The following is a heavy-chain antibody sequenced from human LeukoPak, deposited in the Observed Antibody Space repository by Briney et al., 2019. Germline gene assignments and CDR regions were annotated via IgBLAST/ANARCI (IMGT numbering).Heavy chain of an antibody. J-gene: IGHJ6*02. CDR3: ATSSRITIFGVVKTYYYYGMDV. CDR1: GFTFSSYA. D-gene: IGHD3-3*01. V-gene: IGHV3-23*01. Sequence: GGSLRLSCAASGFTFSSYAMSWVRQAPGKGLEWVSAISGSGGSTYYADSVKGRFPISRDNSKNTLYLQMNSLRAEDTAVYYCATSSRITIFGVVKTYYYYGMDVWGQGTTVTVSS. CDR2: ISGSGGST.